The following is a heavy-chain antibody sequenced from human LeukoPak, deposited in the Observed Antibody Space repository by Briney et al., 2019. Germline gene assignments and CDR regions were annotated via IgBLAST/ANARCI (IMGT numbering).Heavy chain of an antibody. D-gene: IGHD3-22*01. CDR3: VRLVAYYDSSGYYHPDEADY. J-gene: IGHJ4*02. CDR2: ISYDGSNK. Sequence: SGRSLRLSCAASGSTFSSYGMHWVRQAPGKGLEWVAVISYDGSNKYYADSVKGRFTISRDNSKNTLYLQMSSLRAEDTAIYYCVRLVAYYDSSGYYHPDEADYWGQGTLVTVSS. V-gene: IGHV3-30*03. CDR1: GSTFSSYG.